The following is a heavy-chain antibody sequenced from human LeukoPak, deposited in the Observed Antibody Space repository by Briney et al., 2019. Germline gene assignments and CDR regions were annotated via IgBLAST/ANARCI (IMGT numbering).Heavy chain of an antibody. CDR2: ISGSSSYT. CDR3: ARDREEKARIGGMDV. D-gene: IGHD3-16*01. J-gene: IGHJ6*02. Sequence: GGSLRLSCAASRFIFSSYRMDWVPQAPGKGLGWVSYISGSSSYTYYADSVRGRFTITRDNAKNSLYLQMNSLRAEDTAIYYCARDREEKARIGGMDVWGQGTTVIVSS. CDR1: RFIFSSYR. V-gene: IGHV3-21*04.